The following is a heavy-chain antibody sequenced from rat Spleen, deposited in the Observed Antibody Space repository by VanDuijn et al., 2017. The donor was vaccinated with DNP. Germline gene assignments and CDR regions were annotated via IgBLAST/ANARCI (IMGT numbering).Heavy chain of an antibody. J-gene: IGHJ2*01. CDR1: GFTFSNYG. V-gene: IGHV5-27*01. Sequence: EVQLVESGGGLVQPGRSLKLSCAASGFTFSNYGMAWVRQAPKKGLEWVATISTSGGSTYYRDSVKGRFTISRDNAKSTLYLQMESLRSEDTSTYYCTPGDYWGKGVMVTVFS. CDR3: TPGDY. CDR2: ISTSGGST.